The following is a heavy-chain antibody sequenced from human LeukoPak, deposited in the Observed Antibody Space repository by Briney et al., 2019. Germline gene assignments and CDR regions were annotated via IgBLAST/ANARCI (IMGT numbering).Heavy chain of an antibody. CDR1: GFTFSSYG. V-gene: IGHV3-30*18. CDR2: ISYDGSNK. CDR3: AKAGDKCYFDY. J-gene: IGHJ4*02. Sequence: PGGSLRLSCAASGFTFSSYGMHWVRQAPGKGLEWVAVISYDGSNKYYADSVKGRFTISRDNSKNTLYLQTNSLRAEDTAVYYCAKAGDKCYFDYWGQGTLVTVSS.